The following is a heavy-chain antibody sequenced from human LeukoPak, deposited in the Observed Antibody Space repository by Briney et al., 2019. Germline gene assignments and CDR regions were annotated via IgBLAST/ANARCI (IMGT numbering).Heavy chain of an antibody. Sequence: KPGESLKISCKGSGYSFTSYWIGWVRQMPGKGLEWMGIIYPGDSDTRYSPSFQGQVTISADKSISTAYLQWSSLKASDTAMYYCARQTGIAVAGTSQKGFDPWGQGTLVTVSS. J-gene: IGHJ5*02. V-gene: IGHV5-51*01. CDR3: ARQTGIAVAGTSQKGFDP. CDR1: GYSFTSYW. CDR2: IYPGDSDT. D-gene: IGHD6-19*01.